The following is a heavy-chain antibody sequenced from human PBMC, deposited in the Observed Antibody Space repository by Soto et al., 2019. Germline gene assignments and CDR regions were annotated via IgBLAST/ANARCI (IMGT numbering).Heavy chain of an antibody. V-gene: IGHV1-69*01. CDR3: ATTIYDFWSGSYYYYGMDV. CDR1: GGTFSSYA. D-gene: IGHD3-3*01. Sequence: QVQLVQSGAEVKKPGSSVNVSCKASGGTFSSYAISWVRQAPGQGLEWMGGIIPIFGTANYAQKFHGRVTITADESTSTAYMELSSLRSEDTAVYYCATTIYDFWSGSYYYYGMDVWGQGTTVTVSS. J-gene: IGHJ6*02. CDR2: IIPIFGTA.